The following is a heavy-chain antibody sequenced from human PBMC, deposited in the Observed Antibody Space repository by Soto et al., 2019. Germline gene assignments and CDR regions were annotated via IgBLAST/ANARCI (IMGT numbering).Heavy chain of an antibody. Sequence: QLQLVQSGAELKKPGASVKVSCAASGYTFTSNSITWVRQAPGQGLEWMGWISPYRGETSYAEKFQGRFTMTTDTSTKTAYMELRSLTSDDTAVYYCARVWGSYRAPSGGAGFDPWGQGTLVTVSS. J-gene: IGHJ5*02. CDR2: ISPYRGET. V-gene: IGHV1-18*04. CDR3: ARVWGSYRAPSGGAGFDP. CDR1: GYTFTSNS. D-gene: IGHD3-16*02.